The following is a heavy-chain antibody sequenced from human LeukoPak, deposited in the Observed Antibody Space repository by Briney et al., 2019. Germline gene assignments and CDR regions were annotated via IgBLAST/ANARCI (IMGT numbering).Heavy chain of an antibody. V-gene: IGHV4-38-2*01. CDR2: IHHSGYT. J-gene: IGHJ4*02. D-gene: IGHD1-26*01. CDR3: SRVGSDY. CDR1: GDAISSGNY. Sequence: PSETLSLTCVVSGDAISSGNYWGWIRQPPEKGLEWIGNIHHSGYTNYNPSLKSRVTISVDTSKNQFSLKMKSVTAADTAVYYCSRVGSDYWGQGTLVTVSS.